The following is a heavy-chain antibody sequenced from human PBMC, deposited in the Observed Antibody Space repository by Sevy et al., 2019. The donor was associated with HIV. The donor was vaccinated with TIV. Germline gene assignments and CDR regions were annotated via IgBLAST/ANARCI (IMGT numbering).Heavy chain of an antibody. D-gene: IGHD2-2*01. V-gene: IGHV4-38-2*02. Sequence: SETLSLTCAVSGYSISSGYYWGWIRQPPGKGLEWIGSIYHSGSTYYNPSLKSRVTISVDTSKNQFSLKLSSVTAADTAVYYCAREGYCSGTSCGAFDIWGQGTMVTVSS. CDR3: AREGYCSGTSCGAFDI. CDR2: IYHSGST. CDR1: GYSISSGYY. J-gene: IGHJ3*02.